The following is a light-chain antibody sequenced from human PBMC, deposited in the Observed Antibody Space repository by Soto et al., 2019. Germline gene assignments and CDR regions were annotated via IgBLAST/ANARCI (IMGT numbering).Light chain of an antibody. CDR2: GAS. J-gene: IGKJ1*01. CDR3: QQYNNWPPT. Sequence: EIVMTQSPATLSVFPCERATLSCRASQSFSTNLAWYQQKPGQAPRLLIYGASTRATGIPARFSGSGSGTEFTLTISSLQSEDFAVYYCQQYNNWPPTFGQGTKVDIK. CDR1: QSFSTN. V-gene: IGKV3-15*01.